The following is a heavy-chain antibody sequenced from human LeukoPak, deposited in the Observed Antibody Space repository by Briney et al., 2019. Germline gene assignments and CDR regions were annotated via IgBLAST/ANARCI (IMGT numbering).Heavy chain of an antibody. CDR3: ARDNWIEAHYFDY. D-gene: IGHD1-20*01. V-gene: IGHV3-21*01. CDR2: ISTTSGNI. CDR1: GFTFSSYS. Sequence: GGSLRLSCAASGFTFSSYSMNWVRQAPGKGLEWVAAISTTSGNIYYADSVKGRFTISRDNAKNSLYLQMNSLRAEDTAVYYCARDNWIEAHYFDYWGQGTLVTVSS. J-gene: IGHJ4*02.